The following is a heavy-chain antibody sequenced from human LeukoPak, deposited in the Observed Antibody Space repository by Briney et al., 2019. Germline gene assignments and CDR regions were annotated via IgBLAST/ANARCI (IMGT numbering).Heavy chain of an antibody. D-gene: IGHD2-15*01. Sequence: ASVKVSCKASGGTFSSYAISWVRQAPGQGLEWMGRIIPILGIANYAQKFQGRVTITADKSTSTAYMELSSLRSEDTAVYYCAREAASQDIVVVVAATDNWFDPWGQGTLVTVSS. CDR3: AREAASQDIVVVVAATDNWFDP. CDR1: GGTFSSYA. J-gene: IGHJ5*02. V-gene: IGHV1-69*04. CDR2: IIPILGIA.